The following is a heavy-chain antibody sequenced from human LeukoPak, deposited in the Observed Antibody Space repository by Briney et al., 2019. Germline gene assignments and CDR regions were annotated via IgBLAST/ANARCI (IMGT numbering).Heavy chain of an antibody. J-gene: IGHJ4*02. CDR3: VHEGGRRGYSSGWKLAY. Sequence: SGPTLVNPTQTLTLTCTFSGFSRSTSGVGVAWIRQPPGKALECLAVIYWNDDKRYSPSLKSRLTITKDTSKNQVVLTMTNMDPVDTATYYCVHEGGRRGYSSGWKLAYWGQGTLVTVSS. D-gene: IGHD6-19*01. CDR2: IYWNDDK. CDR1: GFSRSTSGVG. V-gene: IGHV2-5*01.